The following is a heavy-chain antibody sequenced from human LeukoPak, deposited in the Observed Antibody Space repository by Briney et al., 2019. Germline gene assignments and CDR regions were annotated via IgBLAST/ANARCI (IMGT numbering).Heavy chain of an antibody. J-gene: IGHJ4*02. V-gene: IGHV3-23*01. CDR1: GFIFSNYA. CDR3: AKVWVYYFGSGSYYDY. D-gene: IGHD3-10*01. CDR2: FSRDGGSP. Sequence: GSLRLSCAASGFIFSNYAMSWVRQAPGKRLEWVAGFSRDGGSPHYAESVKGRFTISRDNSKNTLYLQMTSLRVEDTAKYYCAKVWVYYFGSGSYYDYWGQGTMVTVSS.